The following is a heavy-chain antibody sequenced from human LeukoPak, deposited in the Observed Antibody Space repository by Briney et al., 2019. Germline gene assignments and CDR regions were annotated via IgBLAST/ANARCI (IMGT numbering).Heavy chain of an antibody. CDR2: LRYDGINK. V-gene: IGHV3-33*01. J-gene: IGHJ4*02. CDR1: GFTFGTTG. Sequence: SGTSLRLSCAASGFTFGTTGMHWVRLPPGKGLEWVALLRYDGINKYYADSVKGRFTISRDISKSTLYLEMNNLRVEGTALYYCASGVGWLSSNWGRGTLVTVSS. D-gene: IGHD3-9*01. CDR3: ASGVGWLSSN.